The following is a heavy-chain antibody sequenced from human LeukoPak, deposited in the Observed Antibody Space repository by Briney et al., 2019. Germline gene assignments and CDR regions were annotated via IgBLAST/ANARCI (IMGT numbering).Heavy chain of an antibody. CDR2: IRSKANSYAT. J-gene: IGHJ6*03. Sequence: GGSLRLSCAASGFTFSGSAMHWVRQASGKGLEWVGRIRSKANSYATAYAASVKGSFTISRDDSQNTAYLQMNSLKTEDTAVYYCTSPISTVSSYYYYMDVWGKGTTVTVSS. CDR1: GFTFSGSA. V-gene: IGHV3-73*01. D-gene: IGHD4-17*01. CDR3: TSPISTVSSYYYYMDV.